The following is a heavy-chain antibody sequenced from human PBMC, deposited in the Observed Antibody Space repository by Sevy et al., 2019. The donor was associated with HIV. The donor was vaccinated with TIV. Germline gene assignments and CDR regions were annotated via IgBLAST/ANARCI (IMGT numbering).Heavy chain of an antibody. CDR1: GFTFSSYT. V-gene: IGHV3-21*01. Sequence: GGSLRLSCAASGFTFSSYTLNWVRHAPGKGLEWVSSISYSSEYIYYADSVKGRFTISRDNAKNSLYLQMNSLRAEDTAVYYCATDKGGYDPFDYWGQGTLVTVSS. J-gene: IGHJ4*02. CDR2: ISYSSEYI. D-gene: IGHD5-12*01. CDR3: ATDKGGYDPFDY.